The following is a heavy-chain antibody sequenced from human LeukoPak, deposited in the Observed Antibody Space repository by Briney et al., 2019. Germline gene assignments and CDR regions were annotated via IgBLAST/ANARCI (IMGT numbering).Heavy chain of an antibody. V-gene: IGHV1-46*01. CDR1: GYTFTSYY. CDR3: ARVFDPDTAMGLDYYYYGMDV. D-gene: IGHD5-18*01. Sequence: ASVKVSCKASGYTFTSYYMHWVRQAPGQGLEWMGIINPSGVSSSYAQKFQGRVTMTRDTSTSTVYMELSSLRSEDTAVYYCARVFDPDTAMGLDYYYYGMDVWGQGTTVTVSS. J-gene: IGHJ6*02. CDR2: INPSGVSS.